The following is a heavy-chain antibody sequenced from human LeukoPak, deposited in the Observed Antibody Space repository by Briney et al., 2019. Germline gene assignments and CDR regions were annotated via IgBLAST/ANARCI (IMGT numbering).Heavy chain of an antibody. J-gene: IGHJ6*03. Sequence: GGSLRLSCAASGFPFSNYAMSWVRQAPGKGLEWVSAISGSGGSTYYADSVKGRFTISRDNSKNTLYLQMNSLRAEDTAVYYCAKEGRYCSSTSCFAYYYYYMDVWGKGTTVTVSS. CDR1: GFPFSNYA. D-gene: IGHD2-2*01. CDR2: ISGSGGST. V-gene: IGHV3-23*01. CDR3: AKEGRYCSSTSCFAYYYYYMDV.